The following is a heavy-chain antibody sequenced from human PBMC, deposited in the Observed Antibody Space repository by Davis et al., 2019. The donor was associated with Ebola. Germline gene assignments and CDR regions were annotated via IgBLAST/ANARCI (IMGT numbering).Heavy chain of an antibody. CDR3: ARHRETYYYYYGMDV. D-gene: IGHD1-26*01. CDR2: IYYSGST. CDR1: GGSISSGDYY. J-gene: IGHJ6*04. Sequence: SETLSLTCTVSGGSISSGDYYWGWIRQPPGKGLEWIGSIYYSGSTYYNPSLKSRVTISVDTSKNQFSLKLSSVTAADTAVYYCARHRETYYYYYGMDVWGKGTTVTVSS. V-gene: IGHV4-39*01.